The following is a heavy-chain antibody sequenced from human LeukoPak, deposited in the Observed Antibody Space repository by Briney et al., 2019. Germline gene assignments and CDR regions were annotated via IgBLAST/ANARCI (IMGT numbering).Heavy chain of an antibody. CDR1: GFTFSSFW. CDR2: IKYDESER. V-gene: IGHV3-7*04. J-gene: IGHJ4*02. CDR3: TRVTTNGYFEY. D-gene: IGHD1-1*01. Sequence: GGSLRLSCAASGFTFSSFWMAWVRQAPGKGLEWVASIKYDESERHHVDSVEGRFTISRDNAKNSLYLQMHSLRAEDTAVYFCTRVTTNGYFEYWGQGTLVTVSS.